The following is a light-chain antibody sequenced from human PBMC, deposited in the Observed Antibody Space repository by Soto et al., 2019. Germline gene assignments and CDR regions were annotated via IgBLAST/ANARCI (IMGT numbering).Light chain of an antibody. V-gene: IGLV2-14*01. CDR1: SSDVGIYKY. CDR3: RSYTSSSTVV. CDR2: EVS. J-gene: IGLJ2*01. Sequence: QSALTQPASVSGSPGQSITISCTGTSSDVGIYKYVSWYQQHPGKAPNLMIYEVSNRPSGVSNRFSGSKSGNTASLTISGLQAEDEADYYCRSYTSSSTVVFGGGTQLTVL.